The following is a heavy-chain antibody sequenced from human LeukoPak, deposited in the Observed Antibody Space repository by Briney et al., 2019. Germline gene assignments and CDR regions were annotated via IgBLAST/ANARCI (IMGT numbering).Heavy chain of an antibody. CDR3: ARGRGYCSGGSCYPYYFDY. J-gene: IGHJ4*02. D-gene: IGHD2-15*01. V-gene: IGHV4-38-2*02. Sequence: SETLSLTCTVSGYSISSGYYWGWIRQPPGKGLEWIGSIYHSGSTYYNPALKSRVTISVDTSKNQFSLKLSSVTAADTAVYYCARGRGYCSGGSCYPYYFDYWGQGTLVTVSS. CDR2: IYHSGST. CDR1: GYSISSGYY.